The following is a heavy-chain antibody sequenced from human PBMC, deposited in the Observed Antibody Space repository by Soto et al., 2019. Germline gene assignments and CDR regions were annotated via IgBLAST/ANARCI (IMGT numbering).Heavy chain of an antibody. CDR3: ARDRVDCSGGNCWRSIEDT. V-gene: IGHV1-46*01. Sequence: ASVKVSCKASGYTFTIYYMHWVRQAPGQGLEWMGIIDPSGGGTSYAQKFQGRLTMTRDTSTSTVCMELSSLRSEDTAVYYCARDRVDCSGGNCWRSIEDTWGQ. D-gene: IGHD2-15*01. J-gene: IGHJ5*02. CDR1: GYTFTIYY. CDR2: IDPSGGGT.